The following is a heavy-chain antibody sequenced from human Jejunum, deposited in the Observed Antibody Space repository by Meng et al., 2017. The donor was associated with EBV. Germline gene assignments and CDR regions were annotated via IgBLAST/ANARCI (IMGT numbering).Heavy chain of an antibody. CDR2: INTRTGNP. CDR1: GYTFSRYA. J-gene: IGHJ4*02. D-gene: IGHD2-21*02. Sequence: QVQLVQSGSELTKPXXXXKVSCKASGYTFSRYAMNWVRQAPGQGLEWMGWINTRTGNPAYAQGFTGRFVFSLDTSVSTAYLQISSLKAEDTAVYYCASDISTATFGYWGQGTLVTVSS. CDR3: ASDISTATFGY. V-gene: IGHV7-4-1*02.